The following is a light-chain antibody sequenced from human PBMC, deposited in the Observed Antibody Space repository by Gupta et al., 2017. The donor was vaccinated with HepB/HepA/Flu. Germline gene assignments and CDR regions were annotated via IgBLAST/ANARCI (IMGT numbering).Light chain of an antibody. CDR2: DAS. CDR1: QSVSSSY. V-gene: IGKV3D-20*01. J-gene: IGKJ1*01. Sequence: DIVLTQSPATLSLSPGERATLSCVASQSVSSSYLAWYQQKPGLAPRLLIYDASSRATGIPDRFSGSGSGTEFSLTISRLEPEDFAVYYCQQYGSSPWTFGQGTKVEIK. CDR3: QQYGSSPWT.